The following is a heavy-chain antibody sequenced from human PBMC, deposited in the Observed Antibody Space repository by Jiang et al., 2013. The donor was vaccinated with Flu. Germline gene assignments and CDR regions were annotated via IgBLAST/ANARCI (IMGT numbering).Heavy chain of an antibody. Sequence: PGLVKPSQTLSLTCTVSGGSISNGAYYWSWIRQHPGKGLEWIGYIYHSGFTYYNPSLKSRVTISVDTSKNQFSLDLSSVTAADTAMYYCATYIEVAGSTYFDYWGQGILVTVSS. V-gene: IGHV4-31*03. CDR1: GGSISNGAYY. D-gene: IGHD6-13*01. J-gene: IGHJ4*02. CDR2: IYHSGFT. CDR3: ATYIEVAGSTYFDY.